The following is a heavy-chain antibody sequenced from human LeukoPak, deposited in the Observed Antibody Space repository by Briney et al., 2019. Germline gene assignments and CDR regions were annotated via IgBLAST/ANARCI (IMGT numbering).Heavy chain of an antibody. CDR3: AKDLGRYRNNFFDY. D-gene: IGHD1-26*01. V-gene: IGHV3-23*01. CDR1: GFTFSSIA. J-gene: IGHJ4*02. CDR2: ISGSGGGT. Sequence: GGSLRLSCAASGFTFSSIAMSWVRQAPNKGLEWVSTISGSGGGTYYADSVKGRFTISRDDSKNTLYLQMNSLGADDTAVYYCAKDLGRYRNNFFDYWGQGNLVTVSS.